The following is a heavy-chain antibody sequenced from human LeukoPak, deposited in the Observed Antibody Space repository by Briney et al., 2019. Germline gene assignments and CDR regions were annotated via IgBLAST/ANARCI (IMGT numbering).Heavy chain of an antibody. CDR3: ATWRGSGWYYFDY. V-gene: IGHV3-30*03. D-gene: IGHD6-19*01. CDR1: GFTLSSYG. CDR2: ISYDGSNK. J-gene: IGHJ4*02. Sequence: GGSLRLSCGASGFTLSSYGMHWVRQAPGKGLEPVAVISYDGSNKYYADSVKGRFTISRDNSKNTLYLQLNSLRAEDTAVYYCATWRGSGWYYFDYWGQGTLVTVSS.